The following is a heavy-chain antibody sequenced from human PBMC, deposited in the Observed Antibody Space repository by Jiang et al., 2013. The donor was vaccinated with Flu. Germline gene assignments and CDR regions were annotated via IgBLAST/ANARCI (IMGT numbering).Heavy chain of an antibody. CDR2: ISDSGGST. J-gene: IGHJ2*01. CDR3: AKGVYGDYDWYFDL. CDR1: GFTFRSYA. D-gene: IGHD4-17*01. Sequence: GFTFRSYAMNWVRQAPGKGLEWVSAISDSGGSTYYADSVKGRFTISRDNSKNTLYLQMNSLRAEDTAVYYCAKGVYGDYDWYFDLWGRGTLVTVSS. V-gene: IGHV3-23*01.